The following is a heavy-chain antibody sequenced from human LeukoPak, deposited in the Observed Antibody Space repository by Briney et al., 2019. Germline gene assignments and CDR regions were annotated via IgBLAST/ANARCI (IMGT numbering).Heavy chain of an antibody. J-gene: IGHJ4*02. V-gene: IGHV1-18*01. Sequence: ASVKVSCKASGYTFTNYGFNWVRQAPGQGLEWLGWISTYTGNTNYAQEFQGRVTMTTDTSTSTAYMQLKSLRSDDTAVYYCARVGGYCGRDCYPSDYWGQGALVTVSS. D-gene: IGHD2-21*02. CDR1: GYTFTNYG. CDR3: ARVGGYCGRDCYPSDY. CDR2: ISTYTGNT.